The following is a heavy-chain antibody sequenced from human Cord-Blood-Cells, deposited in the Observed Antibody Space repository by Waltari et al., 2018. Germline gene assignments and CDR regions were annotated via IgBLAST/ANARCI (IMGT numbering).Heavy chain of an antibody. CDR2: VDPEDGET. Sequence: EVQLVQSGAEVKKPGATVKISCKVSGYTFTDYYMHWVQQAPGTGLEWMGLVDPEDGETIYAEKFQGRVTITADTSTDTAYMELSSLRSEDTAVYYCATAKIFGVVIKGGAFDIWGQGTMVTVSS. D-gene: IGHD3-3*01. CDR1: GYTFTDYY. CDR3: ATAKIFGVVIKGGAFDI. J-gene: IGHJ3*02. V-gene: IGHV1-69-2*01.